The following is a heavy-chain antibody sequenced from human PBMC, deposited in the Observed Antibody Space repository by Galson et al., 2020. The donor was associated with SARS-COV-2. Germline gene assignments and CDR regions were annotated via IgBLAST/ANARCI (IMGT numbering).Heavy chain of an antibody. Sequence: LETLSLTCTVSGGSIRSSSNYWGWIRQPPGKGLEWIGSIYYSGSTYYNPSLKSRVTISVDTSKNQFSLKVSSVTAADTAVYYCARRHSSGWHYFDYWGQGTLVTVSS. CDR3: ARRHSSGWHYFDY. D-gene: IGHD6-19*01. V-gene: IGHV4-39*01. CDR1: GGSIRSSSNY. CDR2: IYYSGST. J-gene: IGHJ4*02.